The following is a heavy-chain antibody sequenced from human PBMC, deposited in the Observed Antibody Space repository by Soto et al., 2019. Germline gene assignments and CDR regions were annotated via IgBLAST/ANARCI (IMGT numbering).Heavy chain of an antibody. CDR2: IVVGSGNT. J-gene: IGHJ3*02. CDR3: AAGSVVVVPAAPRAFDI. CDR1: GFTFTSSA. D-gene: IGHD2-2*01. V-gene: IGHV1-58*02. Sequence: SVKVSCKASGFTFTSSAMQWVRQARGQRLEWIGWIVVGSGNTNYAQKFQERVTITRDMSTSTAYMELSSLRSEDTAVYYCAAGSVVVVPAAPRAFDIWGQGTMVTVSS.